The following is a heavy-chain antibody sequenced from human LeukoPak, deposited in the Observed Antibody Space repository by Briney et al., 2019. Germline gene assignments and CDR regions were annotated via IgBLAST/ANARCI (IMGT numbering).Heavy chain of an antibody. Sequence: GGSLRLSCAASGFTFSSYWMSWVRQAPGKGLEWVANIKQDGSEKYYADSVKGRFTISRDNAKNSLYLQMNSLRAEDTAVYYCARDKDKWLRFGGLNWFDPWGQGTLVTVSS. D-gene: IGHD5-12*01. CDR3: ARDKDKWLRFGGLNWFDP. CDR1: GFTFSSYW. J-gene: IGHJ5*02. CDR2: IKQDGSEK. V-gene: IGHV3-7*03.